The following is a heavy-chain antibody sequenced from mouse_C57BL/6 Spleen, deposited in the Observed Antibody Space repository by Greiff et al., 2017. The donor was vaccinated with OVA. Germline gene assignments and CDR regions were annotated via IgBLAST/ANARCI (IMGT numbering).Heavy chain of an antibody. Sequence: QVQLQQSGAELVKPGASVKLSCKASGYTFTSYWMQWVKQRPGQGLEWIGEIDPSDSYTNYNQKFKGKATLTVDTSSSTAYMQLSSLTSEDSAVYYCARGGGRDYWGKGTTLTVSS. V-gene: IGHV1-50*01. CDR3: ARGGGRDY. J-gene: IGHJ2*01. CDR1: GYTFTSYW. CDR2: IDPSDSYT. D-gene: IGHD3-3*01.